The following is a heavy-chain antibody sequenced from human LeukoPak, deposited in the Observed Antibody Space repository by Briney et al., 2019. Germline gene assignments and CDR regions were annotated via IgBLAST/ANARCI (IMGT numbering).Heavy chain of an antibody. Sequence: SETLSLTCTVSGGSISSGGYYWRWIRQHPGKGLEWIGYIYYSGSTYYNPSLKSRVTISVDTSKNQFSLKLSSVTAADTAVYYCARVPTVTLAVDYWGQGTLVTVSS. D-gene: IGHD4-11*01. CDR2: IYYSGST. V-gene: IGHV4-31*03. J-gene: IGHJ4*02. CDR1: GGSISSGGYY. CDR3: ARVPTVTLAVDY.